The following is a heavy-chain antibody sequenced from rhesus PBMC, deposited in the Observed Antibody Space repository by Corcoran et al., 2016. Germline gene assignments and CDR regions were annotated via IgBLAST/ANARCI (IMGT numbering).Heavy chain of an antibody. CDR1: GGSISDNYY. Sequence: QVQLQESGPGLVKPSETLSLTCAASGGSISDNYYWNWTRPFPGKGLEWIGNMYGSSGSTYYNPSLKSRVTTSKDTTKNQFSLKLTSVTAADTAVYYCARDYVLSYWGQGVLVTVSS. J-gene: IGHJ4*01. V-gene: IGHV4S9*01. CDR2: MYGSSGST. D-gene: IGHD2-2*01. CDR3: ARDYVLSY.